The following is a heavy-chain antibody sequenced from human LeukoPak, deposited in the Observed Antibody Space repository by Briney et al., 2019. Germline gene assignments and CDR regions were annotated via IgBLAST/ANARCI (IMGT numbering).Heavy chain of an antibody. CDR3: TRDSAVATYYGVDV. CDR1: GFTFRDYW. Sequence: EGSLRLSCGASGFTFRDYWMSWVRQAPGKGLEWVANIQSDGNEKNYIDSVQGRFTISRDNAKTSLYLQMNSLSAEDTAVYYCTRDSAVATYYGVDVWGQGTTVTVSS. CDR2: IQSDGNEK. J-gene: IGHJ6*02. D-gene: IGHD6-19*01. V-gene: IGHV3-7*01.